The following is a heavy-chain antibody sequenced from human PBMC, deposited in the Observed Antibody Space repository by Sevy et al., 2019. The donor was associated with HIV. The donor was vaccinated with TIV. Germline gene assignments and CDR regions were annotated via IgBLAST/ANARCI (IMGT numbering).Heavy chain of an antibody. Sequence: GGSLRLSCAASGFTFSSYEMNWVRQAPGQGLEWVSSISGSSNYIYYADSLKGRFTISRDNAKNSVYLQMHSLRVDDTAVYFCARPYGSGSWEAFDVWGQGTVVTVSS. CDR2: ISGSSNYI. D-gene: IGHD3-10*01. V-gene: IGHV3-21*01. CDR1: GFTFSSYE. CDR3: ARPYGSGSWEAFDV. J-gene: IGHJ3*01.